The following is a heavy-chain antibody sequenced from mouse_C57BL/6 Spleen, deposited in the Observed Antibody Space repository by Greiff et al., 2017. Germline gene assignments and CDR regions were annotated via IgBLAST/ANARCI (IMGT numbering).Heavy chain of an antibody. CDR1: GYAFSSSW. Sequence: QVQLQQSGPELVKPGASVKISCKASGYAFSSSWMHWVKQRPGKGLEWIGRIDPGDGDTNYNGKFKGKATLTADKASSTAYMQLSSLTSEDSAVYFCARTRSTMVTFDYWGKGTTLTVSS. V-gene: IGHV1-82*01. J-gene: IGHJ2*01. D-gene: IGHD2-2*01. CDR3: ARTRSTMVTFDY. CDR2: IDPGDGDT.